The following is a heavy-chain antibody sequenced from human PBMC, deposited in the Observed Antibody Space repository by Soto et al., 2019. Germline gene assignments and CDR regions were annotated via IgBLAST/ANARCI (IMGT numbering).Heavy chain of an antibody. CDR1: GFTFSSYG. V-gene: IGHV3-33*01. CDR3: ARDLYDVVLVPAAIDDYYYGMDV. J-gene: IGHJ6*02. CDR2: IWYDGSNK. Sequence: GGSLRLSCAASGFTFSSYGMHWVRQAPGKGLEWVAVIWYDGSNKYYADSVKGRFTISRDNSKNTLYLQMNSLRAEDTAVYYCARDLYDVVLVPAAIDDYYYGMDVWGQGTTVTVSS. D-gene: IGHD2-2*01.